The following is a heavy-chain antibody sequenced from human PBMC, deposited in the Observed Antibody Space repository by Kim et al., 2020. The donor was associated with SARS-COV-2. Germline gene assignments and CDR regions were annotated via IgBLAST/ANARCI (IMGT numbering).Heavy chain of an antibody. CDR2: FDPEDGET. J-gene: IGHJ3*02. Sequence: ASVKVSCKVSGYTLTELSMHWVRQAPGKGLEWMGGFDPEDGETIYAQKFQGRVTMTEDTSTDTAYMELSSLRSEDTAVYYCATDSAWGGETMIVVGDAFDIWGQGTMVTVSS. V-gene: IGHV1-24*01. CDR1: GYTLTELS. D-gene: IGHD3-22*01. CDR3: ATDSAWGGETMIVVGDAFDI.